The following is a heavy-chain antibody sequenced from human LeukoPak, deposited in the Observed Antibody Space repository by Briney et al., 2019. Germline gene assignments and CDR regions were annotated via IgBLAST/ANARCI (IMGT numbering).Heavy chain of an antibody. D-gene: IGHD5-12*01. CDR2: IYHSGST. CDR1: GGSISSSNW. Sequence: SGTLSLTCAVSGGSISSSNWWSWVRPPPGKGLKWIGEIYHSGSTNYNPSLKSRVTISVDKSKNQFSLKLSSVTAADTAVYYCASSWISNRPFDYWGQGTLVTVSS. J-gene: IGHJ4*02. CDR3: ASSWISNRPFDY. V-gene: IGHV4-4*02.